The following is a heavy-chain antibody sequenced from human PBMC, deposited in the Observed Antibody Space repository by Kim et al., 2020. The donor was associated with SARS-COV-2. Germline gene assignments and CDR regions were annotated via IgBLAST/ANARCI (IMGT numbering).Heavy chain of an antibody. CDR3: ARDGTRYGDYDLY. D-gene: IGHD4-17*01. V-gene: IGHV3-33*01. Sequence: YADTVRGRFTISRDNSKNTLYLQMTSLRAEDTAVYYCARDGTRYGDYDLYWGQGTLVTVSS. J-gene: IGHJ4*02.